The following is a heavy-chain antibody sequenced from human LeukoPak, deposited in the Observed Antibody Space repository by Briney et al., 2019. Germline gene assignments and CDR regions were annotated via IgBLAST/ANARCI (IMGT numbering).Heavy chain of an antibody. Sequence: SVKVSCKASGGTFSSYAISWVRQAPGQGLEWMGGIIPIFGTANYAQKFQGRVTITADESTSTAYMELSSLRSEDTAVYYCARDAMYYDFWSGSLRPYYMDVWGKGTTVTVSS. J-gene: IGHJ6*03. CDR3: ARDAMYYDFWSGSLRPYYMDV. D-gene: IGHD3-3*01. V-gene: IGHV1-69*13. CDR1: GGTFSSYA. CDR2: IIPIFGTA.